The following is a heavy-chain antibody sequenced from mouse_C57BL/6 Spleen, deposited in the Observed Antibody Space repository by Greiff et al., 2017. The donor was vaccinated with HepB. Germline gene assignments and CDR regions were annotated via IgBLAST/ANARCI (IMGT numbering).Heavy chain of an antibody. CDR1: GYSITSDY. V-gene: IGHV3-8*01. CDR2: ISYSGST. CDR3: ARSDYGSSGYFDV. J-gene: IGHJ1*03. D-gene: IGHD1-1*01. Sequence: EVKLVESGPGLAKPSQTLSLTCSVTGYSITSDYWNWIRKFPGNKLEYMGYISYSGSTYYNPSLKSRISITRDTSKNQYYLQLNSVTTEDTATYYCARSDYGSSGYFDVWGTGTTVTVSS.